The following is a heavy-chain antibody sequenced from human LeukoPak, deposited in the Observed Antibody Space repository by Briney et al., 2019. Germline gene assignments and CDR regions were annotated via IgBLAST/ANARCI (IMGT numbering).Heavy chain of an antibody. CDR2: IYYSGST. V-gene: IGHV4-39*07. J-gene: IGHJ6*03. Sequence: SETLSLTCTVSGGSISSSSYYWGWIRQPPGKGLEWIGSIYYSGSTYYNPSLKSRVTISVDTSKNQFSLKLTSVTAADTAVYYCASVRRGFGESSKYYAYYYMGVWGKGTTVTISS. CDR1: GGSISSSSYY. CDR3: ASVRRGFGESSKYYAYYYMGV. D-gene: IGHD3-10*01.